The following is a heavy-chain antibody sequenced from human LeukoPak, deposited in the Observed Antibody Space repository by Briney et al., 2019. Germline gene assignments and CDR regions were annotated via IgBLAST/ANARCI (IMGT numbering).Heavy chain of an antibody. J-gene: IGHJ6*03. CDR3: ATSPLYYMDV. CDR1: VGSISRGDYY. Sequence: PSETLSLTCTVSVGSISRGDYYCSWIRQHPGEGLELIGYIYSRGSTYYNPSLKSRVPISVDTSKNQFSLKLSSVTAADTAVYYCATSPLYYMDVWGKGTTVTVSS. V-gene: IGHV4-30-4*08. CDR2: IYSRGST.